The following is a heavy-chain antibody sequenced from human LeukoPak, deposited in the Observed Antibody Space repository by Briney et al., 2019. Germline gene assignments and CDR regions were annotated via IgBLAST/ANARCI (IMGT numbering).Heavy chain of an antibody. V-gene: IGHV1-46*01. CDR1: GYTFTGYY. J-gene: IGHJ5*02. CDR2: INPSGGST. D-gene: IGHD2-2*01. CDR3: ARDVSSTSSWWFDP. Sequence: GASVKVSCKASGYTFTGYYMHWVRQAPEQGLEWMGIINPSGGSTSYAQKFQGRVTMTRDMSTRTDYMELSSLRYEDTAVYYCARDVSSTSSWWFDPWGQGTLVIVSS.